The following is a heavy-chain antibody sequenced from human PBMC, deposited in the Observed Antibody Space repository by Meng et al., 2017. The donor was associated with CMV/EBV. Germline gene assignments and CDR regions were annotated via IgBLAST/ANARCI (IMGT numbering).Heavy chain of an antibody. Sequence: SETLSLTCAVYGGSFSGYYWSRIRQPPGKGLEWIGEINHSGSTYYNPSLKSRVTISVDTSKNQFSLKLSSVTAADTAVYYCARDDVGDSSGYYYQCAFDIWGQGTMVTVSS. CDR3: ARDDVGDSSGYYYQCAFDI. D-gene: IGHD3-22*01. CDR2: INHSGST. CDR1: GGSFSGYY. V-gene: IGHV4-34*01. J-gene: IGHJ3*02.